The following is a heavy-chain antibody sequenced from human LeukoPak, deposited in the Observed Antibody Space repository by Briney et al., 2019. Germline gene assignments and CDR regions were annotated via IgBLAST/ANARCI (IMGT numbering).Heavy chain of an antibody. CDR3: ARDVASHMGLANYFDY. Sequence: ASVKVSCKASVYTFTSHHIHWVRPAPGQGLEWVGIISPSGGSTTYAQKFQGRVTMTRDTSTSTVYMDLSSLRSDDMAVYYCARDVASHMGLANYFDYWGQGALVIVSS. V-gene: IGHV1-46*01. J-gene: IGHJ4*02. CDR2: ISPSGGST. CDR1: VYTFTSHH. D-gene: IGHD2-2*01.